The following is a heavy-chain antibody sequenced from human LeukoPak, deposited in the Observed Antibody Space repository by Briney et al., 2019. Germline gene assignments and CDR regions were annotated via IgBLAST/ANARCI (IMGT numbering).Heavy chain of an antibody. J-gene: IGHJ4*02. CDR1: GGSISSSSYY. Sequence: SETLSLTCTVSGGSISSSSYYWSWIRQPPGKGLEWIGEINHSGSTNYNPSLKSRVTISVDTSKNQFSLKLSSVTAADTAVYYCARGLRWGITMVRARTYFDYWGQGTLVTVSS. D-gene: IGHD3-10*01. CDR2: INHSGST. V-gene: IGHV4-39*07. CDR3: ARGLRWGITMVRARTYFDY.